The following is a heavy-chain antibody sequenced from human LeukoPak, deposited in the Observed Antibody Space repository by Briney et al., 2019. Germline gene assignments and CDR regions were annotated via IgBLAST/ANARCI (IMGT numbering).Heavy chain of an antibody. CDR3: AKPQDVDTAMAMGY. CDR1: GFTFSSYG. CDR2: ISYDGSNK. V-gene: IGHV3-30*18. D-gene: IGHD5-18*01. Sequence: QTGGSLRLSCAASGFTFSSYGMHWVRQAPGKGLEWVAVISYDGSNKYYADSVKGRFTISRDNSKNTLYLQMNSLRAEDTAVYYCAKPQDVDTAMAMGYWGQGTLVTVSS. J-gene: IGHJ4*02.